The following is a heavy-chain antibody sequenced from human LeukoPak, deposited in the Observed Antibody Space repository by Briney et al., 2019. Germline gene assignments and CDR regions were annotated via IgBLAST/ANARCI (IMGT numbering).Heavy chain of an antibody. CDR1: GGIFSSYT. V-gene: IGHV1-69*04. Sequence: SVKVSCKASGGIFSSYTISWVRQAPGQGLEWMGRIIPLLGIANYAQKFQGRVTIIADKSTSTTYMELSSLRSEDTAVYYCARDDADSAYADGDYWGQGTLVTVSS. CDR2: IIPLLGIA. D-gene: IGHD5-12*01. J-gene: IGHJ4*02. CDR3: ARDDADSAYADGDY.